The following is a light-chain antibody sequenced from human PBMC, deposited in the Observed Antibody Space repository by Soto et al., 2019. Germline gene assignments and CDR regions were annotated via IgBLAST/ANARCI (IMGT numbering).Light chain of an antibody. CDR2: DAS. CDR3: QQYDSYSHL. V-gene: IGKV1-13*02. J-gene: IGKJ1*01. Sequence: AIQVTQSPYSLSASVGDRVTITCRASHGIINDLGWYQQKPGKAPKLLIYDASSLESGVPSRFSGSGSGTEFTLTISSLQPDDFATYYCQQYDSYSHLFGQGTKVDIK. CDR1: HGIIND.